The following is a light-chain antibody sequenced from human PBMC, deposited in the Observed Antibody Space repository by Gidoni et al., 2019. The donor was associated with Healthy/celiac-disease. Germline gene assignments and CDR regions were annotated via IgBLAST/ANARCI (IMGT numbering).Light chain of an antibody. J-gene: IGKJ4*01. CDR1: QSISSS. CDR2: AAT. V-gene: IGKV1-39*01. Sequence: IQITQSPSSLSSSVGDIVTITCRASQSISSSVNWYQQKPGKAPKLLIYAATSFQSGVPSRFSGSGAGADITLTISSLQHEDFVSYCRQRSYSTPLTFGGGTKVEIK. CDR3: QRSYSTPLT.